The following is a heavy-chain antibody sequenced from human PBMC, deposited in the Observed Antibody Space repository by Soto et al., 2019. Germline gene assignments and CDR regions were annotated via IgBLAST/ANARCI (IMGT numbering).Heavy chain of an antibody. J-gene: IGHJ4*02. CDR1: GYTFTSYG. V-gene: IGHV1-18*01. Sequence: ASVKVSCKASGYTFTSYGISWVRQAPGQGLEWMGWISAYNGNTNYAQKLQGRVTMTTDTSTSTPYMKLRSLRSDDTAVYYCARPQRTIVGAMALDYWGQGTLVTVSS. CDR2: ISAYNGNT. D-gene: IGHD1-26*01. CDR3: ARPQRTIVGAMALDY.